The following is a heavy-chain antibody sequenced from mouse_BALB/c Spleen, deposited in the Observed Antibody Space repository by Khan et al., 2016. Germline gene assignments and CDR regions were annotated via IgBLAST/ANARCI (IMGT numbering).Heavy chain of an antibody. D-gene: IGHD2-2*01. J-gene: IGHJ2*01. CDR3: ARRGYTGTYFDY. CDR1: GYTFTSYV. CDR2: IDPYNDGT. Sequence: EVQLQESGPELVKPGASVKMSCKSSGYTFTSYVMHWVKQKPGQGLEWIGYIDPYNDGTKYNEKFKGKATLTSDTSSSTAYMELSSLTSEDSAVYYCARRGYTGTYFDYWGQGTTLTVSS. V-gene: IGHV1S136*01.